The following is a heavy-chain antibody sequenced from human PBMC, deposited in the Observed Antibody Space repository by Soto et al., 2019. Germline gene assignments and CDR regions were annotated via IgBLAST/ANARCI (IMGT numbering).Heavy chain of an antibody. CDR3: ARDCTGGSCFCIY. CDR1: GYNLTNYA. CDR2: INTYNGNS. Sequence: QVQLVQSAAEVKKPGASVKVSCKASGYNLTNYAISWVRQAPGQGPEWIGWINTYNGNSNYAQKFQGRVTMTTDTSTNTAYMELRSLTSDDTAVYYCARDCTGGSCFCIYWGQGTLVTVSS. V-gene: IGHV1-18*01. J-gene: IGHJ4*02. D-gene: IGHD2-15*01.